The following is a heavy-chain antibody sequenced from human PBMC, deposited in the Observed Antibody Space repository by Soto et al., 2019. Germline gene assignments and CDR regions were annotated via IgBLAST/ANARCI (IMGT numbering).Heavy chain of an antibody. V-gene: IGHV3-64*01. CDR1: GFTFSSYA. CDR3: ARGSSTMVRVAPPDY. J-gene: IGHJ4*02. Sequence: EVQLVESGGGLVQPGGSLRLSCAASGFTFSSYAMHWVRQAPGKGLEYVSAISSNGGSTYYANSVKGRFTISRDNSKNTLYLQMGSLRAEDMALYYCARGSSTMVRVAPPDYWGQGTLVTVSS. CDR2: ISSNGGST. D-gene: IGHD3-10*01.